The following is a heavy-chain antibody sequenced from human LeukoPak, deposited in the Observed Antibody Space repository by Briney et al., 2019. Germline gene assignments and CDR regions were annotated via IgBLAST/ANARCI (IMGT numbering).Heavy chain of an antibody. D-gene: IGHD6-13*01. CDR3: ARGQLVREPWFDP. V-gene: IGHV3-30-3*01. CDR1: GFTFSSYA. Sequence: GGSLRLSCAASGFTFSSYAMHWVRQAPGKGLEWVAVISYDGSNKYYADSVKGRFTISSDNSKNTLYLQMNSLRAEDTAVYYCARGQLVREPWFDPWGQGTLVTVSS. J-gene: IGHJ5*02. CDR2: ISYDGSNK.